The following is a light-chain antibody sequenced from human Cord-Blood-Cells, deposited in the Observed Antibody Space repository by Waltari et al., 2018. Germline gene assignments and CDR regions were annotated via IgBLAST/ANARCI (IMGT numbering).Light chain of an antibody. CDR1: NLDAGCYNL. V-gene: IGLV2-23*01. Sequence: QSPLTQPASLSGSPGQSHPISSPGTNLDAGCYNLFYWYQQHPGKAPKLMIYEGSKRPSGVSNRFSGSKSGNTASLTISGLQAEDEADYYCCSYAGSSTVVFGGGTKLTVL. CDR3: CSYAGSSTVV. CDR2: EGS. J-gene: IGLJ2*01.